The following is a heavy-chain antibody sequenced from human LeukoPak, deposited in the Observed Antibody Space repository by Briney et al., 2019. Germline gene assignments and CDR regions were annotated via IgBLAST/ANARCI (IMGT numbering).Heavy chain of an antibody. D-gene: IGHD1-26*01. CDR2: IYYSGST. J-gene: IGHJ4*02. V-gene: IGHV4-39*01. CDR3: AKSGGYGLIDY. Sequence: SETLSLTCAVSGASISGSGYYWGWIRQPPGKGLEWIGNIYYSGSTYYNASLQSRVTISIDTTKNQFSLRLNSVTAADTAMYYCAKSGGYGLIDYWGQGTLVTVSS. CDR1: GASISGSGYY.